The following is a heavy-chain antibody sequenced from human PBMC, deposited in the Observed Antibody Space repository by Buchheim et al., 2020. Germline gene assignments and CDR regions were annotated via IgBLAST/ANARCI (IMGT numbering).Heavy chain of an antibody. CDR1: GYTFTSYY. CDR2: INPSGGST. Sequence: QVQLVQSGAEVKKPGASVKVSCKASGYTFTSYYMHWVRQAPGQGLEWMGIINPSGGSTSYAQKFQGRVTMTRDTSTRTVYMELSSLRSEDTAVYYCAREIRPGGYSYGWSSEYWGQGTL. D-gene: IGHD5-18*01. V-gene: IGHV1-46*01. J-gene: IGHJ4*02. CDR3: AREIRPGGYSYGWSSEY.